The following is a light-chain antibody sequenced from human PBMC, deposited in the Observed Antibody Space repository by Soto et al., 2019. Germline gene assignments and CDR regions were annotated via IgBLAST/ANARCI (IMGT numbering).Light chain of an antibody. Sequence: DIQMTQSPSTLSASVGNRVTITCRASQSISYWLAWYQQKPGKAPKLLIYKASTLESGVPSRFRGSGSGTEFTLTISSLQPDDFVTYYCHHYDSYSGTFGRGTKV. CDR3: HHYDSYSGT. J-gene: IGKJ1*01. V-gene: IGKV1-5*03. CDR1: QSISYW. CDR2: KAS.